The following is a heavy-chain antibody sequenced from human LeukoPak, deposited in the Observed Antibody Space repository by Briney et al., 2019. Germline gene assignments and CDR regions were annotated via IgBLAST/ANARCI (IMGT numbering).Heavy chain of an antibody. J-gene: IGHJ4*02. D-gene: IGHD4-17*01. Sequence: LETLSLTCAVYGGSFSGYYWSWIRQPPGRGLDGMGEINHSGSTNYNQSLKSRVTISVDTSKNQSSLKLSSVTAADTAVYYCARDYVPPGGFDYWGQGTLVTVSS. CDR1: GGSFSGYY. CDR3: ARDYVPPGGFDY. V-gene: IGHV4-34*01. CDR2: INHSGST.